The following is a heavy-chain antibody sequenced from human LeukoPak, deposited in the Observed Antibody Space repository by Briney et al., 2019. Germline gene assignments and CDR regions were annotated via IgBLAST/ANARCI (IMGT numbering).Heavy chain of an antibody. CDR2: IYYSGST. CDR3: ARRYCSGGSCYSENWFDP. J-gene: IGHJ5*02. V-gene: IGHV4-39*01. Sequence: SETLSLTCTVSGGSISSSSYYWGWIRQPPGKGLEWIGSIYYSGSTYYNPSLKSRVTISVDTSKNQFSLKLSSVTAADTAVYYCARRYCSGGSCYSENWFDPWGQGTLVTVSS. CDR1: GGSISSSSYY. D-gene: IGHD2-15*01.